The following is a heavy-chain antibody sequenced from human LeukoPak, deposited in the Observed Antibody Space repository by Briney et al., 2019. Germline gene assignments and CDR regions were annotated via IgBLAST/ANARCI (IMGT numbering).Heavy chain of an antibody. V-gene: IGHV1-69*06. J-gene: IGHJ6*03. CDR1: GYTFTSYY. CDR3: ARGPEGYYYYYYMDV. CDR2: VIPIFGTA. Sequence: SVKVSCKASGYTFTSYYMHWVRQAPGQGLEWMGGVIPIFGTANYAQKFQGRVTITADKSTSTAYMELSSLRSEDTAVYYCARGPEGYYYYYYMDVWGKGTTVTVSS.